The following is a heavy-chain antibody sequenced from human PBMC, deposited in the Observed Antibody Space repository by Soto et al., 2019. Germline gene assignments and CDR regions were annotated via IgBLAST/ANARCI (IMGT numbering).Heavy chain of an antibody. V-gene: IGHV1-18*01. CDR1: GYTFTSYG. Sequence: ASVKVSCKASGYTFTSYGISWVRQAPGQGLEWMGWISAYNGNTNYAQKIQGRVTMTTDTSTSTAYMELRSLRSDDTAVYYCARDVVGAILLDYWGQGTLVTVSS. J-gene: IGHJ4*02. CDR2: ISAYNGNT. D-gene: IGHD1-26*01. CDR3: ARDVVGAILLDY.